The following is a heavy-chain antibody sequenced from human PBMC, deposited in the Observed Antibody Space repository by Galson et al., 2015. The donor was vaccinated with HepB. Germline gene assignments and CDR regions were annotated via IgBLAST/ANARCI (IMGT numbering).Heavy chain of an antibody. CDR1: GYTFTSYA. Sequence: SCKASGYTFTSYAMHWVRQAPGQRLEWMGWINAGNGNTKYSQKFQGRVTITRDTSASTAYMELSSLRSEDTAVYYCARGAMVRGVIISPSDYWGQGTLVTVSS. J-gene: IGHJ4*02. CDR3: ARGAMVRGVIISPSDY. D-gene: IGHD3-10*01. V-gene: IGHV1-3*01. CDR2: INAGNGNT.